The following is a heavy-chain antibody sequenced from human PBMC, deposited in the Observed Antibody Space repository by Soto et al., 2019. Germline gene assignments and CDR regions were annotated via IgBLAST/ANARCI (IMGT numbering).Heavy chain of an antibody. D-gene: IGHD5-18*01. V-gene: IGHV1-69*06. J-gene: IGHJ4*02. CDR1: GGTFSSYA. Sequence: QVQLVQSGAEVKKPGSSVKVSCKASGGTFSSYAISWVRQAPGQGLEWMGGSIPVFGTGIYAQKFQGRVTITAEKSTNTAYMELSSLRSEDTAVYFCARVGGTGGYTYGLDYWGQGTLVTVSS. CDR2: SIPVFGTG. CDR3: ARVGGTGGYTYGLDY.